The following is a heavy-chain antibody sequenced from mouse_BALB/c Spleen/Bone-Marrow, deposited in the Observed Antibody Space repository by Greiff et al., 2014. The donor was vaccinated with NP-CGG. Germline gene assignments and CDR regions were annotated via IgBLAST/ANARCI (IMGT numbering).Heavy chain of an antibody. V-gene: IGHV1S56*01. CDR3: ARALTGTWFAY. D-gene: IGHD4-1*01. Sequence: QVQLKESGPELVKPGASMKISCKASGYTFTRYYIHWVKQRPGQGLEWIGWIYPGNVNTKYNEKFKDKATLTADKSSSTAYMQLSSLTSEDSAVYFCARALTGTWFAYWGQGTLVTVSA. CDR1: GYTFTRYY. CDR2: IYPGNVNT. J-gene: IGHJ3*01.